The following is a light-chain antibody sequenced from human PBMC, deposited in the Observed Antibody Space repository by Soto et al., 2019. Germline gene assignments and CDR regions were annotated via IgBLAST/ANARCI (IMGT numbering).Light chain of an antibody. CDR2: DAS. CDR3: QQYNSYSYT. Sequence: DIQMTQSLSTLSASVGDRVAITCRASQSISSWLAWYQQKPGKAPKLLIYDASSLESGVPSRFSGSGSGTEFTLTISRLQPDDFATYYCQQYNSYSYTFGQGTKLEIK. J-gene: IGKJ2*01. CDR1: QSISSW. V-gene: IGKV1-5*01.